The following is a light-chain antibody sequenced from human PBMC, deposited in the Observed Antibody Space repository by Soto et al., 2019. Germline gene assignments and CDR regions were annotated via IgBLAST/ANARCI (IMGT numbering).Light chain of an antibody. CDR1: QSVDSTY. V-gene: IGKV3-20*01. CDR3: QQYDTSPPMYT. Sequence: EIVLTQTPGTLSLSPGERATLSCSASQSVDSTYLAWYQQKPDQSPRLLIYATSTRAAGIPDRFSGSGSGTDFTLTISRLEPDDVAVYYCQQYDTSPPMYTFGQGTKVDI. CDR2: ATS. J-gene: IGKJ2*01.